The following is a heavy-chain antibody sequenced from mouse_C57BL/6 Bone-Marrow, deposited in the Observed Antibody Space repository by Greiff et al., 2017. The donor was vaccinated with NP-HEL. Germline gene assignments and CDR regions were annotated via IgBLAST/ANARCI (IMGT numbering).Heavy chain of an antibody. J-gene: IGHJ2*01. V-gene: IGHV3-1*01. D-gene: IGHD3-3*01. CDR3: ARGELDYSGD. Sequence: EVKLVESGPGMVKPSQSLSLTCTVTGYSITSCYDWHLIRHFPGNKLEWMGYISYSGGTNYNPSLKSRISLTHDTSKNHFFMKLNSVTREDTATDDCARGELDYSGDWGQGTTLTVSS. CDR1: GYSITSCYD. CDR2: ISYSGGT.